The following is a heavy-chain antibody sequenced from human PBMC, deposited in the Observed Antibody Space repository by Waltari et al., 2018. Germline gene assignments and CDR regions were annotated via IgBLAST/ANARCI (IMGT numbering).Heavy chain of an antibody. D-gene: IGHD3-16*01. CDR3: ARSPFWGGDNWFDP. CDR1: GGSISSYY. J-gene: IGHJ5*02. V-gene: IGHV4-59*01. CDR2: IYYSGST. Sequence: QVQLQESGPGLVKPSETLSLTCTVSGGSISSYYWSRIRQPPGKGLEWIGYIYYSGSTNYNPSLKSRVTISVDTSKNQFSLKLSSVTAADTAVYYCARSPFWGGDNWFDPWGQGTLVTVSS.